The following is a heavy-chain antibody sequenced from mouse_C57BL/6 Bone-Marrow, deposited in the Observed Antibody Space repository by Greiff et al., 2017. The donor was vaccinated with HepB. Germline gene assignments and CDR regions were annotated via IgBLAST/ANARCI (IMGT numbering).Heavy chain of an antibody. J-gene: IGHJ2*01. D-gene: IGHD2-4*01. CDR3: TRVLMITTSFDY. CDR2: ISSGGDYI. CDR1: GFTFSSYA. V-gene: IGHV5-9-1*02. Sequence: EVQVVESGEGLVKPGGSLKLSCAASGFTFSSYAMSWVRQTPEKRLEWVAYISSGGDYIYYADTVKGRFTISRDNARNTLYLQMSSLKSEDTAMYYCTRVLMITTSFDYWGQGTTLTVSS.